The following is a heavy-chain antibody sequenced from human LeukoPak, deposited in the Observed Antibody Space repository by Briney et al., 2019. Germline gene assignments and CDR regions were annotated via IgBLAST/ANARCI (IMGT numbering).Heavy chain of an antibody. J-gene: IGHJ3*02. V-gene: IGHV4-30-4*01. D-gene: IGHD3-22*01. CDR1: GGSISSGDYY. CDR2: IYYSGST. CDR3: ASGGVVVTYDAFDI. Sequence: SETLSLTCTVSGGSISSGDYYWSWIRQPPGKGLEWIGYIYYSGSTYYNPSLKSRVTISVVTSKNQFSLKLSSVTAADTAVYYCASGGVVVTYDAFDIWGQGTMVTVSS.